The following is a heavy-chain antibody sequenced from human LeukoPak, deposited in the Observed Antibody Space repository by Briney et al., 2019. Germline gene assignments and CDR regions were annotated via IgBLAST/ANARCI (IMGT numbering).Heavy chain of an antibody. D-gene: IGHD4-17*01. J-gene: IGHJ5*02. CDR2: IYYSGST. CDR1: GGSISSGDYY. CDR3: ARTTVTTTIGWFDP. Sequence: SETLSLTCTVSGGSISSGDYYWSWIRQPPGKGLEWIGYIYYSGSTYYNLSLKSRVTISVDTSKNQFSLKLSSVTAADTAVYYCARTTVTTTIGWFDPWGQGTLVTVSS. V-gene: IGHV4-30-4*01.